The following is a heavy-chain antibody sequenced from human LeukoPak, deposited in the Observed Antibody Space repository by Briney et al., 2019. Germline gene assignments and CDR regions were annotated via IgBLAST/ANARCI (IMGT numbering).Heavy chain of an antibody. CDR1: GFTFSSYG. V-gene: IGHV3-23*01. J-gene: IGHJ4*02. D-gene: IGHD1-26*01. Sequence: GGSLRLSCAASGFTFSSYGMSWVRQAPGKGLEWVSAISGSGGSTYYADSVKGRFTISRDNSKNTLYLQMNSLKNEDTAVYYCVTEVSGSFPTWGQGTLVTVSS. CDR2: ISGSGGST. CDR3: VTEVSGSFPT.